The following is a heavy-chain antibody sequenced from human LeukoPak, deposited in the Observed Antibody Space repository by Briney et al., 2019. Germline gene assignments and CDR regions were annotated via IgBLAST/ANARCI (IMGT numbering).Heavy chain of an antibody. D-gene: IGHD3-3*01. J-gene: IGHJ4*02. CDR2: INHSGST. Sequence: PSETLSLTCAVYGGSFSGYYWSWIRQPPGKGLEWIGEINHSGSTNYNPSLKSRVTISVDTSKNQFSLKLSSVTAADTAVYYCARVPPYDFWSGYFDYWGQGTLVTVSS. CDR3: ARVPPYDFWSGYFDY. CDR1: GGSFSGYY. V-gene: IGHV4-34*01.